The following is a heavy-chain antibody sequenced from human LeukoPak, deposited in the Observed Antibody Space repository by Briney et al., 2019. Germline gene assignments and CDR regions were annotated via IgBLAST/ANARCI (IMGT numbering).Heavy chain of an antibody. D-gene: IGHD5-12*01. J-gene: IGHJ2*01. Sequence: GGSLRLSCAGSGFTFSNAWMNWVRQAPGKGLEWVSYISRSGRTIYDADSVKGRFTISRDNAKNSLYLQMNSLRAEDTAVYYCARVYSGSWYFDLWGRGTLVTVSS. CDR3: ARVYSGSWYFDL. CDR2: ISRSGRTI. CDR1: GFTFSNAW. V-gene: IGHV3-48*04.